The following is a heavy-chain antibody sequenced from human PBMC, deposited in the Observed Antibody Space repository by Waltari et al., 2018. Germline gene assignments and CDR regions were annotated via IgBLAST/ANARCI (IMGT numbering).Heavy chain of an antibody. D-gene: IGHD2-21*02. CDR2: ISPHRGGT. V-gene: IGHV1-2*02. J-gene: IGHJ4*02. CDR3: ARDQGAYCGGDCYLGY. CDR1: GYTLSDYY. Sequence: QVQLVQSGAEVKKSGASVKVSCKASGYTLSDYYMHWVRQAPGQGLEWMGWISPHRGGTKYAEQCQGRGTLARDTSISTVYMELSRLRSDDTAVYFCARDQGAYCGGDCYLGYWGQGTLVTVSS.